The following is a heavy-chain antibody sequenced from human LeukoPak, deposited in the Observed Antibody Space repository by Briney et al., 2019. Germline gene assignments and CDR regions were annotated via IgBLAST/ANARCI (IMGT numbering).Heavy chain of an antibody. CDR3: ARGLFHAGQITVAVLDY. CDR1: GYTFTSYD. V-gene: IGHV1-8*01. D-gene: IGHD6-19*01. J-gene: IGHJ4*02. Sequence: ASVKVCCKSSGYTFTSYDINWVRQATGQGLELMGWMNPNSGNTGYAQKVQGRVTMTRNTSISTAYMDLSSLRSEDTAVYYCARGLFHAGQITVAVLDYWGQGTLVTVSS. CDR2: MNPNSGNT.